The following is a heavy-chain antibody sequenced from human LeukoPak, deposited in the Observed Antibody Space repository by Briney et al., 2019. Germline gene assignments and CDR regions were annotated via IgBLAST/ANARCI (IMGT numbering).Heavy chain of an antibody. CDR1: GFTFSSYS. V-gene: IGHV3-21*01. D-gene: IGHD1-26*01. J-gene: IGHJ6*03. Sequence: PGGSLRLSCAASGFTFSSYSMSWVRQAPGKGLEWVSSISSSSSYIYYADSVKGRFTISRDNAKNSLYLQMNSLRAEDTAVYYCARDSGGTPYYYYMDVWGKGTTVTVSS. CDR2: ISSSSSYI. CDR3: ARDSGGTPYYYYMDV.